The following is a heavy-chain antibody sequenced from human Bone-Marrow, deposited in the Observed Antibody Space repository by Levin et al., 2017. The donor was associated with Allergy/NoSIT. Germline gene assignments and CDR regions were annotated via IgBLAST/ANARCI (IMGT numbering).Heavy chain of an antibody. Sequence: NPSETLSLTCAVSGGPISSGNWWAWVRQPPGKGLEWIGQVYHMGNTHYTSSLKSRLTISVDKSKNQFSLRLTSVTAADTAIYFCARDAGEVGARRDALDLWGQGTMVTVSS. CDR2: VYHMGNT. J-gene: IGHJ3*01. CDR1: GGPISSGNW. D-gene: IGHD1-26*01. V-gene: IGHV4-4*02. CDR3: ARDAGEVGARRDALDL.